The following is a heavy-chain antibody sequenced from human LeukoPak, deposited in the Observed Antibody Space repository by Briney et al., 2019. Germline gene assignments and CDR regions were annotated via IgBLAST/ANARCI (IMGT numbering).Heavy chain of an antibody. V-gene: IGHV3-74*01. CDR2: INSDGTDA. CDR1: GFTFSNYW. D-gene: IGHD3-10*01. J-gene: IGHJ3*02. Sequence: PGGSLRLSCAGSGFTFSNYWMHWVRQAPGKGLVWVSRINSDGTDARYADSVKGRFTISRDNAKDTLYLQMDSLRAEDTAVYYYLGRESGSLPGAFDIWGQGTMVTVSS. CDR3: LGRESGSLPGAFDI.